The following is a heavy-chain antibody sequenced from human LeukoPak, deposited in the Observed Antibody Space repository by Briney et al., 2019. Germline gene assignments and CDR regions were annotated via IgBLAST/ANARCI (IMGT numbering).Heavy chain of an antibody. D-gene: IGHD2-2*01. J-gene: IGHJ4*02. V-gene: IGHV3-30*04. Sequence: GGSLRLSCAASGFTFSSYALHWVRQAPGKGLDWVPVISYDGSDEYYADSVKGRFTISRDNSKNILYLQMNSLRPEDTAVYYCAKDIASSTGESGPYFDSWGQGTLVTVSS. CDR1: GFTFSSYA. CDR3: AKDIASSTGESGPYFDS. CDR2: ISYDGSDE.